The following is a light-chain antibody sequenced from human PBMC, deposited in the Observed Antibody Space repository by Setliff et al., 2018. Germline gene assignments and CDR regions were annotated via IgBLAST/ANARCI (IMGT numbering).Light chain of an antibody. CDR2: DVS. V-gene: IGLV2-14*03. J-gene: IGLJ2*01. CDR1: SSDVGGYNY. CDR3: SSYTSSSTLV. Sequence: LAQPPSASGSPGQSITISCTGTSSDVGGYNYVSWYQQHPGKAPKLMIYDVSNRPSGVSNRFSGSKSGNTASLTISGLQAEDEADYYCSSYTSSSTLVFGGGTKVTVL.